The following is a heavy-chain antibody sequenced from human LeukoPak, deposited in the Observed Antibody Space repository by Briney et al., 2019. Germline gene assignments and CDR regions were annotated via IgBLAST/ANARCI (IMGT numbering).Heavy chain of an antibody. V-gene: IGHV4-39*07. Sequence: SSETLSLTCTVSGGSISAIYYYWGWIRQPPGKGLEWIGSIYYDGTTYYNPSLKSRVTISLDTSKNQFSLQLNSVTPEDTAVYYCARDPMYSSSGCFDYWGQGTLVTVSS. CDR2: IYYDGTT. CDR1: GGSISAIYYY. D-gene: IGHD6-6*01. J-gene: IGHJ4*02. CDR3: ARDPMYSSSGCFDY.